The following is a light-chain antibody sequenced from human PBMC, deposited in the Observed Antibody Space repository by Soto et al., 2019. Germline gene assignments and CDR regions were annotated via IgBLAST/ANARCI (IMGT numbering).Light chain of an antibody. J-gene: IGKJ4*01. V-gene: IGKV3-11*01. CDR2: DAS. CDR3: QQRSNWPLT. CDR1: QSVSRY. Sequence: ETMMTQSPATLSLSPGERATLSCRASQSVSRYLAWYQQKPGQAPRLLIYDASNRATGIPARFSGSGSGTDFTLTISSLEPEDFAVYYCQQRSNWPLTFGGGTKVDIK.